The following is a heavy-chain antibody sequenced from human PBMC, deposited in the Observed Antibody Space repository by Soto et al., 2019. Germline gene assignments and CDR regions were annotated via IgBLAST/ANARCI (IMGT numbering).Heavy chain of an antibody. D-gene: IGHD2-15*01. J-gene: IGHJ4*02. V-gene: IGHV1-18*01. CDR2: SSAYNGVT. CDR3: ARGPRSGYCSGGSCHYFDY. CDR1: GYTFTSYG. Sequence: QVQLVQSGGEVMKPGASVKVSCKASGYTFTSYGITWVRQAPGQGLEWMGWSSAYNGVTKYAQKFQDRVTMTTDTSTSTAYMELRSLRSDDTAVYYCARGPRSGYCSGGSCHYFDYWGQGTLVTVSS.